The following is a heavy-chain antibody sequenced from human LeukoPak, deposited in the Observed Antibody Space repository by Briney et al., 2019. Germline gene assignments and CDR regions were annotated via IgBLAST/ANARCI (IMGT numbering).Heavy chain of an antibody. V-gene: IGHV4-4*07. CDR3: ARLGSSSWYETKSYFDY. J-gene: IGHJ4*02. CDR2: IYTSGST. Sequence: KASETLSLTCTVSGGSISSYYWSWIRQPAGKGLEWIGRIYTSGSTNYNPSLKSRVTMSVDTSKNQFSLKLSSVTAADTAVYYSARLGSSSWYETKSYFDYWGQGTLVTVSS. CDR1: GGSISSYY. D-gene: IGHD6-13*01.